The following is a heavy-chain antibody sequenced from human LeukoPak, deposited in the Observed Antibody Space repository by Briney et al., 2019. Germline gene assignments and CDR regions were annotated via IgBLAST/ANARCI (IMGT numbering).Heavy chain of an antibody. CDR3: ARDTKYAFDN. J-gene: IGHJ4*02. Sequence: GGSLRLSCAASGFTFSSYSMNWVRQAPGKGLEWISYIGISSGNTKYADSGKGRFTISGDKAKNSVYLQMNSLRVEDTAVYYCARDTKYAFDNWGQGTLVTVSS. V-gene: IGHV3-48*01. CDR1: GFTFSSYS. D-gene: IGHD2-2*01. CDR2: IGISSGNT.